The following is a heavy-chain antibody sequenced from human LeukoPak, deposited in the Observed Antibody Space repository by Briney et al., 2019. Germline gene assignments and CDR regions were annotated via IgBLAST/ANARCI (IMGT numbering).Heavy chain of an antibody. CDR2: ISAYNGNT. J-gene: IGHJ5*02. D-gene: IGHD3-22*01. Sequence: ASVKVSCKASGYTFTSYGISWVRQAPGQGLEWMGWISAYNGNTNYARKLQGRVTMTTDTSTSTAYMELRSLRSEDTAVYYCAREEDYYDSSGPFDPWGQGTLVTVSS. CDR3: AREEDYYDSSGPFDP. CDR1: GYTFTSYG. V-gene: IGHV1-18*01.